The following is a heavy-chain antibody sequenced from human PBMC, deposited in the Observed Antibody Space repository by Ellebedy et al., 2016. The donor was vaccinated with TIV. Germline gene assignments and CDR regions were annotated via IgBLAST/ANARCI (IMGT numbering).Heavy chain of an antibody. CDR2: IYSDGTT. V-gene: IGHV3-53*01. Sequence: PGGSLRLSCAASGFAVSSNYMTWVRQAAGGGREWVSLIYSDGTTNYADSVRGRFTISRDSSKNTLDLQMNSLRAEDTAVYYCARAGEYCDFPQNCYAMDVWGQGTTVTVS. J-gene: IGHJ6*02. CDR3: ARAGEYCDFPQNCYAMDV. CDR1: GFAVSSNY. D-gene: IGHD2/OR15-2a*01.